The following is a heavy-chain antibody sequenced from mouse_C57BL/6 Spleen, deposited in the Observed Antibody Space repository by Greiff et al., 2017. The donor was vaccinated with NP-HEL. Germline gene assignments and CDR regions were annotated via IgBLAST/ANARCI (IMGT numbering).Heavy chain of an antibody. Sequence: QVQLQQPGAELVRPGSSVKLSCKASGYTFTSYWMHWVKQRPIQGLEWIGNIDPSDSETHYNQKFKDKATLTVDKSSSTAYMQLSSLTSEDSAVYYCARSGLWVGYFDVWGTGTTVTVSS. CDR3: ARSGLWVGYFDV. D-gene: IGHD1-1*01. V-gene: IGHV1-52*01. J-gene: IGHJ1*03. CDR2: IDPSDSET. CDR1: GYTFTSYW.